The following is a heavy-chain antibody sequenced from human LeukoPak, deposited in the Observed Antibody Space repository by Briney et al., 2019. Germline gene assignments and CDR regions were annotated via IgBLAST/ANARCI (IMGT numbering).Heavy chain of an antibody. Sequence: PGGSLRLSCAASGFTFSNFWMHWVRQAPGKGPVWVSRINTDGNITTYADSVKGRFTISRDNAKNSLYLQMNSLRAEDTALYYCAKQPYDFWSGSPIDYWGQGTLVTVSS. J-gene: IGHJ4*02. CDR3: AKQPYDFWSGSPIDY. V-gene: IGHV3-74*01. CDR1: GFTFSNFW. D-gene: IGHD3-3*01. CDR2: INTDGNIT.